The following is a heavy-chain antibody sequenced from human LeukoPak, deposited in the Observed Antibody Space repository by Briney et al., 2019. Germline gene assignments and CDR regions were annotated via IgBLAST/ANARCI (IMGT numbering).Heavy chain of an antibody. CDR1: GGSISSSSYY. CDR2: IYYSGST. CDR3: AREFRGYCSGGSCYYFDH. D-gene: IGHD2-15*01. Sequence: SETLSLTCTVSGGSISSSSYYWGWIRQPPGKGLEWIGSIYYSGSTYYNPSLKSRVTISVDTSKNQFSLKLSSVTAADTAVYYCAREFRGYCSGGSCYYFDHWGQGTLVTVSS. V-gene: IGHV4-39*07. J-gene: IGHJ4*02.